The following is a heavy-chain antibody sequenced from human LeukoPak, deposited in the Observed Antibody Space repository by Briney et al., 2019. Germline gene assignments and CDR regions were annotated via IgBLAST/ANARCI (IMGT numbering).Heavy chain of an antibody. D-gene: IGHD2-15*01. Sequence: SETLSLTCAVSGGSISSSNWWSWVRQPPGKGLEWIGEIYHSGSTNYNPSLKSRVTISVDKSKNQFSLKLSSVTAADTAVYYCARDPRSGYYYYYGMDVWGQGTTVTVSS. CDR2: IYHSGST. V-gene: IGHV4-4*02. CDR3: ARDPRSGYYYYYGMDV. J-gene: IGHJ6*02. CDR1: GGSISSSNW.